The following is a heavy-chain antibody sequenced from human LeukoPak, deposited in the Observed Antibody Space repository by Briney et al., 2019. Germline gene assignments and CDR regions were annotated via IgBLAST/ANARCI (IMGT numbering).Heavy chain of an antibody. CDR3: RAPVGATRTGLDY. CDR2: INSDGSST. Sequence: GGSLRLSCAASGFTFSSYWMHWVRQAPGKGLVWVSRINSDGSSTSYADSVKGRFTISRDNAKNTLYLQMNSLRAEDTAVYYCRAPVGATRTGLDYWGQGTLVTVSS. J-gene: IGHJ4*02. V-gene: IGHV3-74*01. D-gene: IGHD1-26*01. CDR1: GFTFSSYW.